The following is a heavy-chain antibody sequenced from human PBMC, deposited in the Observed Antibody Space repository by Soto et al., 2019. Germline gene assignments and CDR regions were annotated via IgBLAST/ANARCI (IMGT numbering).Heavy chain of an antibody. CDR2: ISPIFGTA. CDR1: GYTFTSYY. CDR3: ANPPVGKRYCTNGVCFTPYYYGMDV. V-gene: IGHV1-69*13. J-gene: IGHJ6*02. Sequence: SVTVSCKASGYTFTSYYMHWVRQAPGQGLEWLGGISPIFGTANYAQKCQGRVTITADESTRTDYMELSSLRSEDTAVYYCANPPVGKRYCTNGVCFTPYYYGMDVWGQGTTVTVSS. D-gene: IGHD2-8*01.